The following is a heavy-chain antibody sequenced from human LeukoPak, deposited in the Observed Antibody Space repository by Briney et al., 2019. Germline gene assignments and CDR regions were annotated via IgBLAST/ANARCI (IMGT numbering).Heavy chain of an antibody. D-gene: IGHD3-10*01. CDR2: INPNSGGT. CDR3: ARGNYYGSGSYYGYWFAP. CDR1: GYTFTGYY. J-gene: IGHJ5*02. V-gene: IGHV1-2*04. Sequence: ASVKVSCKASGYTFTGYYMHWVRQAPGQGLEWMGWINPNSGGTNYAQKFQGWVTMTRDTSISTAYMELSRLRSDDTAVYYCARGNYYGSGSYYGYWFAPWGQGTLVTVSS.